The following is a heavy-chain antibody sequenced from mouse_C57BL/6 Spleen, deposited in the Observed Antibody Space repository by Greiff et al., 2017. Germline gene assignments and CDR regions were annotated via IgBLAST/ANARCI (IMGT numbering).Heavy chain of an antibody. CDR2: IYPGDGDT. J-gene: IGHJ3*01. V-gene: IGHV1-82*01. Sequence: QVQLQQSGPELVKPGASVKISCKASGYAFSSSWMNWVKQRPGKGLEWIGRIYPGDGDTNYNGKFKGKATLTADKSSSTAYMQLSSLTSEESAVYFCARDSWFAYWGQGTLVTVSA. CDR1: GYAFSSSW. CDR3: ARDSWFAY.